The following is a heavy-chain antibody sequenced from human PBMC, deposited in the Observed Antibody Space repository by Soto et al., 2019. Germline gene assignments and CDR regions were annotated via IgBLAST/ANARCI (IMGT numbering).Heavy chain of an antibody. CDR2: ISYDGSNK. D-gene: IGHD2-2*01. CDR3: VRDHCSSTSCYQPGAFDY. V-gene: IGHV3-30-3*01. J-gene: IGHJ4*02. CDR1: GFTFSSYA. Sequence: QVQLVESGGDVVQPGRSLRLSCAASGFTFSSYAMHWVRQAPGKGLEWVAVISYDGSNKYYADSVKGRFTISRDNSKNTLYLQMNSLRAEDTAVYYCVRDHCSSTSCYQPGAFDYWGQGNLVTVSS.